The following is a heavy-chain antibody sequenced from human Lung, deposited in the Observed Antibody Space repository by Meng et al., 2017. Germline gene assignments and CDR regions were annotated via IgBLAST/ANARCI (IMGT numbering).Heavy chain of an antibody. V-gene: IGHV3-21*01. CDR3: ARGRVVVAATPSDY. Sequence: EVQLVESGGGLVMPGGSLRRSCAASGFTFISYSMNWVRQAPGKGREWVSSISSSSTYADSVKGRFTISRDNAKNSLYLQMNSLRAEDTAVYYCARGRVVVAATPSDYWGQGTLVTVS. J-gene: IGHJ4*02. D-gene: IGHD2-15*01. CDR2: ISSSST. CDR1: GFTFISYS.